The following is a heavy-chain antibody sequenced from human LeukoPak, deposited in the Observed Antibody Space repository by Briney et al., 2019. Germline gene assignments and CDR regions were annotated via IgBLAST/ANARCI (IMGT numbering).Heavy chain of an antibody. V-gene: IGHV3-15*01. CDR2: IKSKTDGGTT. J-gene: IGHJ3*02. Sequence: ETLSLTCAVYGGSFSGYYWSWIRQPPGKGLEWVGRIKSKTDGGTTEYAAPVKGRFTISRDDSKNTLYLQMNSLKTEDTAVYYCTTAFDIWGQGTMVTVSS. CDR1: GGSFSGYY. CDR3: TTAFDI.